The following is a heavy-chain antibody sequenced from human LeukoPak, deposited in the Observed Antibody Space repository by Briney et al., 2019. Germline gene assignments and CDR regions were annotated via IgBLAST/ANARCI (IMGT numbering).Heavy chain of an antibody. J-gene: IGHJ6*03. V-gene: IGHV3-66*01. CDR1: GFTVSSNY. CDR2: YSGGST. CDR3: AKAHYDILTGLGGRLDRYYYYYMDV. D-gene: IGHD3-9*01. Sequence: PGGSLRLSCAASGFTVSSNYMSWVRQAPGKGLEWVSIYSGGSTYYADSVKGRFTISRDNSKNTLYLQMNSLRAEDTAVYYCAKAHYDILTGLGGRLDRYYYYYMDVWGKGTTVTISS.